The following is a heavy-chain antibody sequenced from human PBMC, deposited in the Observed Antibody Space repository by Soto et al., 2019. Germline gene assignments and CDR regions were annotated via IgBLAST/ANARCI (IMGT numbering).Heavy chain of an antibody. V-gene: IGHV1-18*04. CDR2: ISAYNGNT. D-gene: IGHD6-19*01. CDR1: GYTFTSYG. J-gene: IGHJ5*02. CDR3: ARAVAGTNWFDP. Sequence: SGYTFTSYGISWVRQAPGQGLEWMGWISAYNGNTNYAQKLQGRVTMTTDTSTSTAYMELRSLRSDDTAVYYCARAVAGTNWFDPWGQGTLVTVSS.